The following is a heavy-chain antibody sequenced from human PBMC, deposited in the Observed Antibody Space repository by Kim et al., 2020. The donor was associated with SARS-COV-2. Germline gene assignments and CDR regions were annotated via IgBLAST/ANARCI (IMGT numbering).Heavy chain of an antibody. Sequence: GGNIYYSESVMRRITISRDNSKTTVYLQMNSLKTDDTAMYYCVRDGGGYWGQGTLVTVSS. V-gene: IGHV3-53*01. D-gene: IGHD2-15*01. J-gene: IGHJ4*02. CDR2: GGNI. CDR3: VRDGGGY.